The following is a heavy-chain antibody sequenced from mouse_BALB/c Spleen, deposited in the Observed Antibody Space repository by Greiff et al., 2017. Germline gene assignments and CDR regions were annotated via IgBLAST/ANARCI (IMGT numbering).Heavy chain of an antibody. CDR2: IDPANGNT. Sequence: EVKLMESGAELVKPGASVKLSCTASGFNIKDTYMHWVKQRPEQGLEWIGRIDPANGNTKYDPKFQGKATITADTSSNTAYLQLSSLTSEDTAVYYCASLWDRFAYWGQGTLVTVSA. D-gene: IGHD4-1*01. V-gene: IGHV14-3*02. CDR1: GFNIKDTY. CDR3: ASLWDRFAY. J-gene: IGHJ3*01.